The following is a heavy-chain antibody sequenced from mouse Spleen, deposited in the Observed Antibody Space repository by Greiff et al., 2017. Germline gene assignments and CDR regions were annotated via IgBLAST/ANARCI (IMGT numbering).Heavy chain of an antibody. V-gene: IGHV5-6*01. CDR2: ISSGGSYT. J-gene: IGHJ3*01. CDR1: GFTFSSYG. Sequence: EVHLVESGGDLVKPGGSLKLSCAASGFTFSSYGMSWVRQTPDKRLEWVATISSGGSYTYYPDSVKGRFTISRDNAKNTLYLQMSSLKSEDTAMYYCARPGNDYDGAWFAYWGQGTLVTVSA. CDR3: ARPGNDYDGAWFAY. D-gene: IGHD2-4*01.